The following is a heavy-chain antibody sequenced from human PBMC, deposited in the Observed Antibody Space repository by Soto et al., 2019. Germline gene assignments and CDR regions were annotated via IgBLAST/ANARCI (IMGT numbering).Heavy chain of an antibody. J-gene: IGHJ6*02. Sequence: SETLSLTCTVSGDSISSGNKYWSWIRQPPGKGLEWIGYIFSSGTTYYNPALKSRLTMSLDASQNQFSLKLNSLTDADTAVYFCARVPSPFDYYYAMDVWGQGTTVTVSS. D-gene: IGHD3-16*01. CDR1: GDSISSGNKY. CDR3: ARVPSPFDYYYAMDV. CDR2: IFSSGTT. V-gene: IGHV4-30-4*01.